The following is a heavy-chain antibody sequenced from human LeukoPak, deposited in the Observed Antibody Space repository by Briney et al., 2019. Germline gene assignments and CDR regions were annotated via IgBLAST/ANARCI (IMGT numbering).Heavy chain of an antibody. CDR1: GDPISSYSDY. D-gene: IGHD5-12*01. CDR2: VYYSGST. CDR3: AREYSGFDY. Sequence: SETPSLTCTVSGDPISSYSDYTNYKRTWIRQPPGKGLEWIGYVYYSGSTNYNPSLKSRVTISVDTSKNQFSLKLTSVTAADTAVYYCAREYSGFDYWGQGTLVTVSS. V-gene: IGHV4-61*01. J-gene: IGHJ4*02.